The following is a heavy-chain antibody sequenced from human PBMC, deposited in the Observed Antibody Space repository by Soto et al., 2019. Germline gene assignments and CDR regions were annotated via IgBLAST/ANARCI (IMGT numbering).Heavy chain of an antibody. CDR2: IYKSATT. J-gene: IGHJ5*01. D-gene: IGHD2-8*01. CDR3: ARGRYCINGRCFPNWFDS. V-gene: IGHV4-30-4*01. Sequence: SETLSLTCSVSGDSISTVDYFWAWIRQPPGQALEYIGYIYKSATTYYNPSFESRVAISLDTSKSQFSLNVTSVTAADTAVYFCARGRYCINGRCFPNWFDSWGPGTMVTVYS. CDR1: GDSISTVDYF.